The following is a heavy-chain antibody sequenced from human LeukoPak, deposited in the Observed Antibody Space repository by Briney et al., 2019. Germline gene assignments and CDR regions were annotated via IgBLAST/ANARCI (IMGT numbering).Heavy chain of an antibody. CDR3: ARGVVVPAAGMDG. D-gene: IGHD2-2*01. CDR2: TYYRSKWYN. CDR1: GDSVSSNSAA. J-gene: IGHJ6*04. Sequence: SHTLSLTCAISGDSVSSNSAAWTWIKQSPSRGLEWLGRTYYRSKWYNDYAVSVKSRITINPDTSKNQFSLQLNSVSPEDTAVYYCARGVVVPAAGMDGWGKGTTVTVSS. V-gene: IGHV6-1*01.